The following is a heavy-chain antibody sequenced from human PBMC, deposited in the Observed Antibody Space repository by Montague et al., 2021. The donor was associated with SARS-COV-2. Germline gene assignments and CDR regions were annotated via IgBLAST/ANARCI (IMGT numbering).Heavy chain of an antibody. CDR2: TYYRSKWYS. V-gene: IGHV6-1*01. Sequence: CAISGDSVSSNSVAWSWIRLSPSRGLELLGRTYYRSKWYSDYAPXVRGRLTVNPDASKSEFSLELNYVTPEDTAVYYCVRYSGWFYFDFWGQGTLVTVSS. CDR1: GDSVSSNSVA. D-gene: IGHD6-19*01. J-gene: IGHJ4*02. CDR3: VRYSGWFYFDF.